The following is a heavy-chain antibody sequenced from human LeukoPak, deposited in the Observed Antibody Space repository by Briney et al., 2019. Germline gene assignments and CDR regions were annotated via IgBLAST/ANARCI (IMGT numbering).Heavy chain of an antibody. V-gene: IGHV1-18*01. CDR2: INAYNDNT. CDR1: GSTFTTYG. Sequence: ASVKVSCKASGSTFTTYGIHWVRQAPGQGLEWRGWINAYNDNTNNEQKFQGRFSTTTDSSASTAYMELRSLRSDNTAVYYCASDSRLGYYGMDIWGQGTTVAVS. D-gene: IGHD4-11*01. J-gene: IGHJ6*02. CDR3: ASDSRLGYYGMDI.